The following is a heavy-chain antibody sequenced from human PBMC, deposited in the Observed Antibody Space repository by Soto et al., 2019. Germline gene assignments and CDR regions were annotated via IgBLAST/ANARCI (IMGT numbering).Heavy chain of an antibody. CDR1: GGSISSGGYY. J-gene: IGHJ4*02. Sequence: PSETLSLTCVVSGGSISSGGYYWSWIRQHPEKGLEWIGYISYSGSTYYNPSLKSRLTISVDTSKNLFSLKLSSVTAADTAVYYCVRGPRHGFDYWGQGTLVTVSS. CDR2: ISYSGST. V-gene: IGHV4-31*11. CDR3: VRGPRHGFDY.